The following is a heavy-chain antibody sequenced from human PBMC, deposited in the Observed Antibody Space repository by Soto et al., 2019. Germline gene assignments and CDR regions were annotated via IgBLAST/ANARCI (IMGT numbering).Heavy chain of an antibody. D-gene: IGHD2-2*01. Sequence: ASVKVSCKASGYTFTSYGISWVRQAPGQGLEWMGWISAYNGNTNYAQKLQGRVTMTTDTSTSTAYMELSSLRSEDTAVYYCARGRLGYCSSTSCYEADYWGQGTLVTVSS. CDR3: ARGRLGYCSSTSCYEADY. CDR1: GYTFTSYG. V-gene: IGHV1-18*01. J-gene: IGHJ4*02. CDR2: ISAYNGNT.